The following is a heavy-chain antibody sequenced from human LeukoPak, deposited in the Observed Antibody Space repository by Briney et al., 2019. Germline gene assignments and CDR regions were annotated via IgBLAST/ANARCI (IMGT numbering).Heavy chain of an antibody. J-gene: IGHJ4*02. D-gene: IGHD3-22*01. Sequence: HPSETLSLTCAVYGGSFSGYYWSWIRQPPGKGLQWIGEINHSGSTNYNPSLKRRVNISVDTSKNQFSLKLSSVTAADTAVYYCARGLVVITMRFDYWGQGTLVTVSS. CDR2: INHSGST. CDR3: ARGLVVITMRFDY. V-gene: IGHV4-34*01. CDR1: GGSFSGYY.